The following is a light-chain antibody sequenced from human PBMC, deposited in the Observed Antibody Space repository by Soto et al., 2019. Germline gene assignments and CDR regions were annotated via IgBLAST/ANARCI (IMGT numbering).Light chain of an antibody. J-gene: IGKJ1*01. CDR3: QQRSHWPRT. CDR1: QNISSY. Sequence: RASQNISSYLIWYQQKPGQAPRLLIYDVSNRATGIPARFSGSGSGTDFSLTISSLEPEDFAVYYCQQRSHWPRTFGQGTKVDIK. CDR2: DVS. V-gene: IGKV3-11*01.